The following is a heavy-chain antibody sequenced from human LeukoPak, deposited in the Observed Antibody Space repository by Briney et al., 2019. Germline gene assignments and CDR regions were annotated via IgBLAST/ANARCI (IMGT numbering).Heavy chain of an antibody. V-gene: IGHV1-3*03. J-gene: IGHJ4*02. D-gene: IGHD4-17*01. CDR2: INTGNGNT. CDR3: ARDEYIHGDLTNFDS. CDR1: GYTFTSYT. Sequence: ASVKVSCKASGYTFTSYTMHWVRQAPGQRLEWMGWINTGNGNTKYSQEFQGRVTITRDTSASTAYMELSSLRSEDMAVYYCARDEYIHGDLTNFDSWGQGTLVIVSS.